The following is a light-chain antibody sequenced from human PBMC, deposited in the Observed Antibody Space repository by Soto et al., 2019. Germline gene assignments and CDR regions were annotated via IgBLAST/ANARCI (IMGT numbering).Light chain of an antibody. J-gene: IGKJ1*01. Sequence: EIVLTQSPGTLSLSPGERATLSCRASQSVRSNYLAWYQQKPGQAPRLLIYGASSRATGIPDRFSGSGSGTDFTLTISRREPEDLAVDYCQQYESSLRTFGQGTKVEIK. V-gene: IGKV3-20*01. CDR1: QSVRSNY. CDR2: GAS. CDR3: QQYESSLRT.